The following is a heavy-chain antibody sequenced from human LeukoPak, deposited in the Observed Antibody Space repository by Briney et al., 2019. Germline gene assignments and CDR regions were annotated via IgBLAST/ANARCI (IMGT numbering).Heavy chain of an antibody. CDR2: IKQDGSEK. CDR3: ASYCSATSCYEFEY. CDR1: GFTFSSYA. D-gene: IGHD2-2*01. Sequence: PGGSLRLSCAASGFTFSSYAMSWVRQAPGKGLEWVANIKQDGSEKYYVDSVKGRFTISRDNAKMSLYLQMNSLRAEDTAVYYCASYCSATSCYEFEYWGQGTLVTVSS. J-gene: IGHJ4*02. V-gene: IGHV3-7*03.